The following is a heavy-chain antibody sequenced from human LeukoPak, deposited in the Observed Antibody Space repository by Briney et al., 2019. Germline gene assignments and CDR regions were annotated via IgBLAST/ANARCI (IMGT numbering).Heavy chain of an antibody. CDR3: ARDRAAFDS. V-gene: IGHV3-23*01. J-gene: IGHJ4*02. D-gene: IGHD6-25*01. Sequence: SGGSLRLSCAASGFTFSSFPMSWVRQAPGKGLQWVSGITGRGGNTYYADSVEGRFTISRDNFKNTLSLQMDSLRAEDTAVYYCARDRAAFDSWGQGTLVTVSS. CDR2: ITGRGGNT. CDR1: GFTFSSFP.